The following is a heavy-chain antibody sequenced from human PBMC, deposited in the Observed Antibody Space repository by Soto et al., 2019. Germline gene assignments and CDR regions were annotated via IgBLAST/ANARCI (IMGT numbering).Heavy chain of an antibody. CDR2: ISSSSSTI. V-gene: IGHV3-48*01. CDR3: ARDRRIVVENDAFDI. CDR1: GFTFSSYS. J-gene: IGHJ3*02. D-gene: IGHD2-15*01. Sequence: GGSLRLSCAASGFTFSSYSMNWVRQAPGKGLEWVSYISSSSSTIYYADSVKGRFTISRDNAKNSLYLQMNSLRAEDTAVYYCARDRRIVVENDAFDIWGQGTMVTVSS.